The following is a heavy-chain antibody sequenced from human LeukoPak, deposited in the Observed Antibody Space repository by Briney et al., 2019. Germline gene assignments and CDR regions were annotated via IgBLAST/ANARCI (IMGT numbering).Heavy chain of an antibody. CDR3: ARQTTVVTPSYYYYGMDV. V-gene: IGHV4-59*08. D-gene: IGHD4-23*01. J-gene: IGHJ6*02. CDR2: IYYSGST. CDR1: GGSISSYY. Sequence: PSETLSLTCTVSGGSISSYYWSWIRQPPGKGLEWIGYIYYSGSTNYNPSLQSRVTISVDTSKNQFSLKLSSVTAADTAVYYCARQTTVVTPSYYYYGMDVWGQGTTVTVSS.